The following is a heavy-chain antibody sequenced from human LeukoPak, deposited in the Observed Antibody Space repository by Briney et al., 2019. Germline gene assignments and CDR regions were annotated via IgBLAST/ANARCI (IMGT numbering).Heavy chain of an antibody. D-gene: IGHD2-21*02. CDR1: GFTVSSNY. CDR3: AREGDAYYYYYGMDV. J-gene: IGHJ6*02. V-gene: IGHV3-66*01. Sequence: GGSLRLSCAASGFTVSSNYMSWVRQAPGKGLEWASVIYSGGSAYYADSVKGRFTISRDNSKNTLYLQMNSLRAEDTAVYYCAREGDAYYYYYGMDVWGQGTTVTVSS. CDR2: IYSGGSA.